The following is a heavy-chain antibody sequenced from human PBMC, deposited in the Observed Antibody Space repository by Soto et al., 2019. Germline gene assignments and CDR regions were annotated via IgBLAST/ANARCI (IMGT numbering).Heavy chain of an antibody. CDR3: TKDDGYNDSTYYHYFGMDV. CDR2: ISYDGSTE. Sequence: QAQLVESGGGVVQPGRSLRLSCAASGFTFSGYYMHWVRQAPGKGLERVAVISYDGSTEYYADSVKGRFTISRDNSANRLFLQMNSLRPEDTAVYYCTKDDGYNDSTYYHYFGMDVWGQGTTVTVSS. D-gene: IGHD5-12*01. J-gene: IGHJ6*02. V-gene: IGHV3-30*18. CDR1: GFTFSGYY.